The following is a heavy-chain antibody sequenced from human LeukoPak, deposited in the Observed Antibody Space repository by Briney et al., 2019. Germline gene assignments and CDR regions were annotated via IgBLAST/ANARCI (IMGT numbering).Heavy chain of an antibody. CDR2: IYYSGST. V-gene: IGHV4-39*01. J-gene: IGHJ5*02. CDR3: ARHVGSCSSTSCYRTFWFDP. D-gene: IGHD2-2*02. CDR1: GGSISSSSYY. Sequence: PSETLSLTCTVSGGSISSSSYYWGWIRQPPGTGLEWIGSIYYSGSTYYNPSLKSRVTISVDTSKNQFSLKLSSVTAADTAVYYCARHVGSCSSTSCYRTFWFDPWGQGTLVTVSS.